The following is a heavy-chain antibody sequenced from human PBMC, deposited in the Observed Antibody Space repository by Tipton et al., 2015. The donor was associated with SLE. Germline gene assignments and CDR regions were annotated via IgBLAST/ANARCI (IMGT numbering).Heavy chain of an antibody. D-gene: IGHD6-19*01. Sequence: TLSLTCTVSGGSISSHYWSWIRQPPGKGLEWIGYIYYSGSTNYNPSLKSRVTMSVDTSKNQFSLKLTSVTAADTAVYYCAREHRGSGCPDNLWGQGTLVTVSS. V-gene: IGHV4-59*11. CDR2: IYYSGST. J-gene: IGHJ5*02. CDR1: GGSISSHY. CDR3: AREHRGSGCPDNL.